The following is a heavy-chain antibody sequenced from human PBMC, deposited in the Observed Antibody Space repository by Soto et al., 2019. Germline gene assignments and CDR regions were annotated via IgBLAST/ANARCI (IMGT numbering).Heavy chain of an antibody. CDR1: GFTFSSYG. Sequence: GGSLRLSCAASGFTFSSYGMHWVRQAPGKGLEWVAVISYDGSNKYYADSVKGRFTISRDNSKNTLYLQMNSLRAEDTAVYYCAKDRNGGSGYYYYYYYGMDVWGQGTTVTVSS. V-gene: IGHV3-30*18. CDR3: AKDRNGGSGYYYYYYYGMDV. J-gene: IGHJ6*02. CDR2: ISYDGSNK. D-gene: IGHD3-3*01.